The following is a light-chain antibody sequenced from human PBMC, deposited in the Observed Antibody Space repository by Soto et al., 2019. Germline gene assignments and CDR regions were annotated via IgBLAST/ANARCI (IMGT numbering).Light chain of an antibody. V-gene: IGKV3-15*01. CDR3: QQRGKWPST. Sequence: EIVMTQSPATLSVSPGERATLSCRASQSVSSNLAWYQQKPGQAPRLLIYDASTRATGIPARFSGSGSGTEFTLTISSLQSEDFAVYYCQQRGKWPSTFGPGTKVE. CDR2: DAS. CDR1: QSVSSN. J-gene: IGKJ2*02.